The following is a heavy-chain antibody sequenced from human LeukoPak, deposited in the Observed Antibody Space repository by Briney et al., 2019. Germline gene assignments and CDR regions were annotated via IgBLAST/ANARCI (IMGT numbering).Heavy chain of an antibody. J-gene: IGHJ6*02. CDR3: ARESRHYYDKVGYGMDV. CDR2: IYYSGST. CDR1: GGSISSYC. V-gene: IGHV4-59*01. Sequence: PSETLSLTYTVSGGSISSYCWSWIRQPPGKGLEWIGYIYYSGSTNYNPSLKSRVTISVDTSKNQFSLKLSSVTAADTAVYYCARESRHYYDKVGYGMDVWGQGTTVTVSS. D-gene: IGHD3-22*01.